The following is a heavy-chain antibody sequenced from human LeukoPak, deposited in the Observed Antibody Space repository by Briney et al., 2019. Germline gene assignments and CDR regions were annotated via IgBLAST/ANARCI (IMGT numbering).Heavy chain of an antibody. J-gene: IGHJ6*02. CDR1: GDSVSSKNGA. CDR3: ALARSEYHYGMDV. V-gene: IGHV6-1*01. CDR2: TYYRSKWYN. Sequence: SQTLSLTCAISGDSVSSKNGAWNWIRQSPSRGLEWLGRTYYRSKWYNEYAVSVKGRININPDPSKNQFSLQLNSVTPEDTAVYYCALARSEYHYGMDVWGQGATVTVSS.